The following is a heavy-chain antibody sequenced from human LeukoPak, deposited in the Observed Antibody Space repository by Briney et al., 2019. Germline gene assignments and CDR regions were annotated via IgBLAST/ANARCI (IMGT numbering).Heavy chain of an antibody. CDR3: ARDRLLWFGEDWFDP. V-gene: IGHV3-30-3*01. CDR2: ISYDGSNK. Sequence: PERSLRLSCAASGFTFSSYAMHWVRQAPGKGLEWVAVISYDGSNKYYADSVKGRFTISRDNSKNTLYLQMNSLRAEDTAVYYCARDRLLWFGEDWFDPWGQGTLVTVSS. D-gene: IGHD3-10*01. CDR1: GFTFSSYA. J-gene: IGHJ5*02.